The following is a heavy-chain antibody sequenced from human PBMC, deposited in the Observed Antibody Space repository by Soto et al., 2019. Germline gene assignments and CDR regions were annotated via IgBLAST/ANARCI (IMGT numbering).Heavy chain of an antibody. CDR2: INSDGSST. V-gene: IGHV3-74*01. J-gene: IGHJ4*02. Sequence: EVQLVESGGGLVQPGGSLRLSCAASGFTFSSCWMHWVRQGPGKGLVWVSRINSDGSSTSYADSVKGRITISRDKAKNTLYLQMNSLRAEDTAVYYCVSDLKENISSQLDYCGQGTLIPVSS. CDR1: GFTFSSCW. CDR3: VSDLKENISSQLDY. D-gene: IGHD6-6*01.